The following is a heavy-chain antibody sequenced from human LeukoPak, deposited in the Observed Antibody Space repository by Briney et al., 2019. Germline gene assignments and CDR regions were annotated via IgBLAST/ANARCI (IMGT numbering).Heavy chain of an antibody. CDR2: IIGSGGDT. Sequence: PGGSLRLSCAASGFTFSSYTMHWVRQAPGKGLEWVSTIIGSGGDTYYADSVKGRFTISRDTSKNTLYLQMKSLRAEDTAVYYCAKAWAAAGTFASWGQGTLVTVSS. V-gene: IGHV3-23*01. CDR1: GFTFSSYT. CDR3: AKAWAAAGTFAS. J-gene: IGHJ4*02. D-gene: IGHD6-13*01.